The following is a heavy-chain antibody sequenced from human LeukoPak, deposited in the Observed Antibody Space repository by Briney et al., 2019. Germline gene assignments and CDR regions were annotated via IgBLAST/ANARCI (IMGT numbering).Heavy chain of an antibody. D-gene: IGHD1-26*01. Sequence: SETLSLTCTVSGGSISSYYWSWIRQPAGKGLEWIGHIYTSGSTNYNASLKSRVSMSVDTSKNQFPLKLSSVTAADTAVFYCARENSGSYREFDYWGQGTLVTVSS. J-gene: IGHJ4*02. CDR1: GGSISSYY. CDR3: ARENSGSYREFDY. CDR2: IYTSGST. V-gene: IGHV4-4*07.